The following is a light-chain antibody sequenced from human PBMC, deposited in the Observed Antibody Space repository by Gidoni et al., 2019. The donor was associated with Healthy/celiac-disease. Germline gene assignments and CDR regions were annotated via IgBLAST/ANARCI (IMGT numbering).Light chain of an antibody. Sequence: DIQMTQSPSSLSASVGDRVTITCRASQSISSYLNWYQQKPGKAPKLLIYAASSLQSGVPSRFSGSGSGTDFTLTISSLQPADFATYYCQQSYSTPLFXPXTKVDIK. V-gene: IGKV1-39*01. CDR1: QSISSY. CDR3: QQSYSTPL. J-gene: IGKJ3*01. CDR2: AAS.